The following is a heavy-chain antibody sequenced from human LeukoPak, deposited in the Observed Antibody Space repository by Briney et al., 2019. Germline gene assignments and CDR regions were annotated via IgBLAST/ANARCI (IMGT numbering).Heavy chain of an antibody. J-gene: IGHJ3*02. V-gene: IGHV3-30*18. D-gene: IGHD1-1*01. CDR1: GFTFSSYG. CDR3: AKERPGRRSFDI. Sequence: GGSLRLSCAASGFTFSSYGMHWGRQAPGKGLEWVAVISYDGSNKYYADSVKGRFTISRDNSKNTLYLQMNSLKTEDTAVYYCAKERPGRRSFDIWGQGTMVTVSS. CDR2: ISYDGSNK.